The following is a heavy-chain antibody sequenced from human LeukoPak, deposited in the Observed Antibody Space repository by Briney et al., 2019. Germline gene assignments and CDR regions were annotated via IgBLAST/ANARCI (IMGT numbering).Heavy chain of an antibody. V-gene: IGHV1-18*01. CDR3: ARAEHYYDSSGYYHIGYESAEYFQH. D-gene: IGHD3-22*01. CDR1: GYTFTSYG. Sequence: ASVKVSCKASGYTFTSYGISWVRQAPGQGLEWMGWISAYNGNTNYAQKLQGRVTMTTDTSTSTAYMELRSLRSDDTAVYYCARAEHYYDSSGYYHIGYESAEYFQHWGQGTLVTVSS. J-gene: IGHJ1*01. CDR2: ISAYNGNT.